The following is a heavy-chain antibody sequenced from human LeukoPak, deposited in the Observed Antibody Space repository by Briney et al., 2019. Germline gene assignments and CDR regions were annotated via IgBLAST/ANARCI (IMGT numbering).Heavy chain of an antibody. CDR3: TTDPLEGPHFQQ. V-gene: IGHV3-15*01. CDR2: IKTRAAGGTS. Sequence: GGSLRLSCAASGFTFSNAWLSWVRQSPGKGLEWVGRIKTRAAGGTSDYPTPGKGRFTISRDDSKYTPYRQMTSLNTADTSWYLCTTDPLEGPHFQQWGQGTLVTVSS. CDR1: GFTFSNAW. D-gene: IGHD5-24*01. J-gene: IGHJ1*01.